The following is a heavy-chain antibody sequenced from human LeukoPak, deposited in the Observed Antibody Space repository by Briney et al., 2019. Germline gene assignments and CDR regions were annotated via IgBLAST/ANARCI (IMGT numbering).Heavy chain of an antibody. CDR3: ARDRLRWLQSTFDY. Sequence: PGGSLRLSCAASGFTFSSYWMSWVRQAPGKGLEWVANIKQDGSEKYYVDSVKGRFTISRDNAKNSLYLQMNSLRAEDTAVYYCARDRLRWLQSTFDYWGQGTLVTVSS. J-gene: IGHJ4*02. V-gene: IGHV3-7*01. CDR2: IKQDGSEK. D-gene: IGHD5-24*01. CDR1: GFTFSSYW.